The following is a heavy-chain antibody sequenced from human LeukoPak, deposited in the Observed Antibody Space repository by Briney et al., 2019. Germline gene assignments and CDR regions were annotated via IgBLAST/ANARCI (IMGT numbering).Heavy chain of an antibody. Sequence: ASVKVSCKASGGTFSSYAISWVRQAPGQGLEWMGGIIPIFGTANYAQKFQGRVTITADKSTSTAYMELSSLRSEDTAVYYCARAGYSYGYPFFDYWGQGTLVTVSS. CDR1: GGTFSSYA. V-gene: IGHV1-69*06. CDR2: IIPIFGTA. CDR3: ARAGYSYGYPFFDY. D-gene: IGHD5-18*01. J-gene: IGHJ4*02.